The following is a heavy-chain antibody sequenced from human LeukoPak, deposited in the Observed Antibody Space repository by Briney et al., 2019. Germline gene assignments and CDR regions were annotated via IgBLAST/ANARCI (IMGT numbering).Heavy chain of an antibody. J-gene: IGHJ4*02. D-gene: IGHD3-10*01. CDR1: GGSISSYY. CDR3: ARDNYYGSGSYSSDDY. Sequence: SETLSLTCTVSGGSISSYYWSWIRQPPGKGLEWIGYIYYSGSTNYNPSLKSRVTISVDTSKNQFSLKLSSVTAADTAVYYCARDNYYGSGSYSSDDYWGQGTLVTVSS. V-gene: IGHV4-59*12. CDR2: IYYSGST.